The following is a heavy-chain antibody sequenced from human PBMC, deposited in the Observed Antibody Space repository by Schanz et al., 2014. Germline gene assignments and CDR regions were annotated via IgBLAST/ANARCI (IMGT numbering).Heavy chain of an antibody. Sequence: QIQLVESGGGVVQPGTSLRLSCTISGFSFSRYGMHWVRQAPGKGLEWVAVISSDETVTYYVDSVKGRFTISRDNSKNTLYLQMNSLRAEDTAVHYCARDPGGTKTHGLWGQGTLVTVSS. CDR1: GFSFSRYG. CDR2: ISSDETVT. CDR3: ARDPGGTKTHGL. J-gene: IGHJ4*02. D-gene: IGHD2-15*01. V-gene: IGHV3-30*03.